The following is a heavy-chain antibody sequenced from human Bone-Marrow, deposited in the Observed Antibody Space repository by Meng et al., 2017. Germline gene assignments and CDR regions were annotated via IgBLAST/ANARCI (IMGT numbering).Heavy chain of an antibody. Sequence: GESLKISCVTAGFAFSDYEMNWVRQTPGKALEWVSHISDNANTKYYADSVKGRFTISRDNAKNSLYLQMNNRRAEDTVLYYCTTVYGGPVDVWGQGTTVTVSS. V-gene: IGHV3-48*03. CDR2: ISDNANTK. CDR3: TTVYGGPVDV. CDR1: GFAFSDYE. J-gene: IGHJ6*02. D-gene: IGHD4-23*01.